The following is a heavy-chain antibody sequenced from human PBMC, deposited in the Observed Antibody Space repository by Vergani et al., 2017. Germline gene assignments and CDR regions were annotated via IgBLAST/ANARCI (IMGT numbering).Heavy chain of an antibody. Sequence: QVQLVESGGGVVQPGRSLRLSCAASGFTFSSYAMHWVRQAPGKGLEWVAVISDDGSNKYYADSVKGRFTISRDNSKNTLYLQMNSLRAEDTAVYYCARTELSSAYDFWSGYHKRAIDYWGQGTLVTVSS. V-gene: IGHV3-30-3*01. CDR2: ISDDGSNK. D-gene: IGHD3-3*01. J-gene: IGHJ4*02. CDR1: GFTFSSYA. CDR3: ARTELSSAYDFWSGYHKRAIDY.